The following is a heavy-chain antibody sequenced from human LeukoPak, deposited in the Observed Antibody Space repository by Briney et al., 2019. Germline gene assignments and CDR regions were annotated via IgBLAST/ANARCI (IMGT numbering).Heavy chain of an antibody. CDR1: GYTFTGYY. J-gene: IGHJ3*02. V-gene: IGHV1-2*02. CDR3: ARAIYYYDSSGYHDAFDI. D-gene: IGHD3-22*01. CDR2: INPNSGGT. Sequence: ASVKVSCKASGYTFTGYYMHWVRQAPGQGLEWMGWINPNSGGTNYAQKFQGRVTMTRDTSISTAYMELSRLRSDDTAVYYCARAIYYYDSSGYHDAFDIWGQGTMVTVSS.